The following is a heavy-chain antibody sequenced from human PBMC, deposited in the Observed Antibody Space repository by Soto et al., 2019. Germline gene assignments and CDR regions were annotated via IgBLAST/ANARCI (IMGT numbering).Heavy chain of an antibody. CDR2: IYAGGGTT. D-gene: IGHD3-16*01. J-gene: IGHJ4*02. CDR3: AKIKGAITFLHFDN. V-gene: IGHV3-23*01. CDR1: GFIFSNYA. Sequence: GGSLRLSCTASGFIFSNYAMFWVRQAPGKGLEWVSTIYAGGGTTYYADSVKGRFTISRDNSKNTLFLQMDRLRVDDTAVYYCAKIKGAITFLHFDNWGQGTLVTVSS.